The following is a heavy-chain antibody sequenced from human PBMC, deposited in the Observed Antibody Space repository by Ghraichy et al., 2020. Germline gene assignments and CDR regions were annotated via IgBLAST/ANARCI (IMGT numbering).Heavy chain of an antibody. CDR1: GFTFSSYS. Sequence: GGYGRLSCAASGFTFSSYSMNWVRQAPGKGLEWVSYISSSSSTIFYADSVKGRFTISRDNAKNSLYLQMNSLRDEDTAVYYCARDRYCSSTSCSYGMDVWGQGTTVTVSS. V-gene: IGHV3-48*02. J-gene: IGHJ6*02. CDR2: ISSSSSTI. D-gene: IGHD2-2*01. CDR3: ARDRYCSSTSCSYGMDV.